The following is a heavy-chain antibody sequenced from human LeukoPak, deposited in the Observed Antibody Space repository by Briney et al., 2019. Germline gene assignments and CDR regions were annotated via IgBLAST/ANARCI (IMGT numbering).Heavy chain of an antibody. CDR2: IYYSGST. CDR3: TRRYDSTLYYYYYMDV. Sequence: SETLSLTCTVSGGSISSYYWSWIRQPPGKGLEWIGYIYYSGSTNYNPSLKSRVTISVDTSKNQFSLKLSSVTAADTAVYYCTRRYDSTLYYYYYMDVWGKGTTVTVSS. J-gene: IGHJ6*03. CDR1: GGSISSYY. V-gene: IGHV4-59*08. D-gene: IGHD3-22*01.